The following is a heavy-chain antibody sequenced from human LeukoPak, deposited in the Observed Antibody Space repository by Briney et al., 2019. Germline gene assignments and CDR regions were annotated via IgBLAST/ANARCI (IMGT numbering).Heavy chain of an antibody. V-gene: IGHV4-39*01. CDR2: IYYTGST. Sequence: SETLSLTCSVSGDSINNSRPFYWGWLRQPPGKGLEWIGAIYYTGSTYYNPSLTSRVAISIDTSNNQFSIIRNYVTDADTGIFYWARQYSGTDSYFDFWGQGTLVTVSS. D-gene: IGHD1-26*01. J-gene: IGHJ4*02. CDR3: ARQYSGTDSYFDF. CDR1: GDSINNSRPFY.